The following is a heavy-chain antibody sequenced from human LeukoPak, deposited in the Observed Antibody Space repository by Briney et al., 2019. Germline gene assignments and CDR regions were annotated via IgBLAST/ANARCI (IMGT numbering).Heavy chain of an antibody. D-gene: IGHD3-22*01. Sequence: GGSLRLSCAASGSTFDDYGMSWVRQAPGKGLEWVSGINWNGGSTGYADSVKGRFIISRDNAKNSLYLQMNSLRAEDTALYHCARDVWTSSGFYWGAFDIWGQGTMVTVSS. CDR3: ARDVWTSSGFYWGAFDI. V-gene: IGHV3-20*01. CDR2: INWNGGST. CDR1: GSTFDDYG. J-gene: IGHJ3*02.